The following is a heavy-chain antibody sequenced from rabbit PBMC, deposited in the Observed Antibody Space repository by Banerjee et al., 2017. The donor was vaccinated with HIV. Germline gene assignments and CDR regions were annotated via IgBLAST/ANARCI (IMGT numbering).Heavy chain of an antibody. V-gene: IGHV1S47*01. CDR3: ARDPTYAGSSYRNL. D-gene: IGHD8-1*01. CDR2: IDPVFGST. Sequence: QEQLVESGGGLVKPGASLTLTCKASGIDFSSYGISWVRQAPGKGLEWIGYIDPVFGSTYYASWVNGRFTISSHYAQNTLYLQLNSLTAADTATYFCARDPTYAGSSYRNLWGPGTLVTVS. CDR1: GIDFSSYG. J-gene: IGHJ4*01.